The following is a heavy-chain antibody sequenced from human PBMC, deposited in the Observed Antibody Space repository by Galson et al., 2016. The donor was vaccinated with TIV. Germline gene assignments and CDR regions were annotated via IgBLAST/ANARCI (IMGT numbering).Heavy chain of an antibody. CDR1: GFSLNTDGMC. CDR2: IDWDDDK. J-gene: IGHJ4*02. V-gene: IGHV2-70*11. CDR3: ARISGYYDSSGHYIPRSFDY. Sequence: PALVKPTPTLTLTCTFSGFSLNTDGMCVNWIRQPPGKALEWLARIDWDDDKSYSPSLKTRLTISKDTSKNQVVLTMTNMDPVDTATYYCARISGYYDSSGHYIPRSFDYWGQGALVTVSS. D-gene: IGHD3-22*01.